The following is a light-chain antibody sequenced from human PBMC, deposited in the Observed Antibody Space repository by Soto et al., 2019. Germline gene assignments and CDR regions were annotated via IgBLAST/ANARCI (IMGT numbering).Light chain of an antibody. J-gene: IGKJ5*01. Sequence: DIVLTQSPATLSLSPGERATLSCRASQSVSTYLAWYQQKPGQAPRLLIYDASNRATGIPARFSGSGSGTDFTLTISSLEPEDFAVYHCQQRSSWPSFGPGTRLEIK. CDR2: DAS. CDR1: QSVSTY. V-gene: IGKV3-11*01. CDR3: QQRSSWPS.